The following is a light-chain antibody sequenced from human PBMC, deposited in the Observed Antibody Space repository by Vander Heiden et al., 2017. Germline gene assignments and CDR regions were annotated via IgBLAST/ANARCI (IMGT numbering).Light chain of an antibody. CDR3: QQYNNWPPTT. J-gene: IGKJ3*01. Sequence: EIVMTQSPATLSVSPGERATLSCRASQSVNNNLAWYQQKPGQAPRLLIYGTSTRATGIPARFSGSGSGTEFTLIISSLQSEDFAVYYCQQYNNWPPTTFGHGTKVDIK. CDR2: GTS. V-gene: IGKV3-15*01. CDR1: QSVNNN.